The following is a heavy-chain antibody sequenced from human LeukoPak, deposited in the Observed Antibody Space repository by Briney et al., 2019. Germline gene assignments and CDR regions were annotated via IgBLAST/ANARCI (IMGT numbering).Heavy chain of an antibody. Sequence: SETLSLTCTVYGGSFSGYYWSWIRQPPGKGLEWIGEINHSGSTNYNPSLKSRVTISVDTSKNQFSLKLSSVTAADTAVYYCARGARYYYGSGTQPGFYYYYYYGMDVWGQGTTVAVSS. V-gene: IGHV4-34*01. CDR2: INHSGST. CDR3: ARGARYYYGSGTQPGFYYYYYYGMDV. J-gene: IGHJ6*02. CDR1: GGSFSGYY. D-gene: IGHD3-10*01.